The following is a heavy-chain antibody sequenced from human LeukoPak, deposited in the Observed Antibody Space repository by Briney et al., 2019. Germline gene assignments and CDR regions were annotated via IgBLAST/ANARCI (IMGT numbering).Heavy chain of an antibody. V-gene: IGHV7-4-1*02. J-gene: IGHJ4*02. Sequence: ASVKVSCKASGYTFTRYAMNWVRQAPGQGLEWMGWINTNTGNPTYAQGFTGRFVFSLDTSVSTAYLQISSLKAEDTAVYYCARDSMEDVATMNPLDYWGQGTLVTVSS. CDR3: ARDSMEDVATMNPLDY. D-gene: IGHD5-24*01. CDR2: INTNTGNP. CDR1: GYTFTRYA.